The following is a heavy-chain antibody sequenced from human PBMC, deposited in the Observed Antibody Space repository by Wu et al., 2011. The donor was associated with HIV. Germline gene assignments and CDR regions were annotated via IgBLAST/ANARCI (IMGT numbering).Heavy chain of an antibody. J-gene: IGHJ6*03. V-gene: IGHV1-69*08. CDR1: GGTFSSHG. Sequence: QVQLTQSGPEVKDPGSSVKISCKASGGTFSSHGFAWIRQAPGQGLEWMGRVIPMFDAEKFAQKFQDRLTITVDKSANTVYMDLISLRSDDTAVYYCARIRIGSCSGNTCFPTGYMDVWGEGTTVIVSS. CDR3: ARIRIGSCSGNTCFPTGYMDV. D-gene: IGHD2-15*01. CDR2: VIPMFDAE.